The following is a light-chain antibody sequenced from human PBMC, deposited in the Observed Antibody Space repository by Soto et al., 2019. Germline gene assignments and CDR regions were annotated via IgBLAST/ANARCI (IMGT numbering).Light chain of an antibody. CDR2: DAS. Sequence: AIQLTQSPSSLSASVGDRVSITCRASQGISSALAWYQHKPGKPPKILIYDASSLQSVVPSRFSGSESGTECTLTLSSLQPEDFATYYCQQLKSYPFTFGQGTRLEIK. V-gene: IGKV1-13*02. CDR1: QGISSA. CDR3: QQLKSYPFT. J-gene: IGKJ5*01.